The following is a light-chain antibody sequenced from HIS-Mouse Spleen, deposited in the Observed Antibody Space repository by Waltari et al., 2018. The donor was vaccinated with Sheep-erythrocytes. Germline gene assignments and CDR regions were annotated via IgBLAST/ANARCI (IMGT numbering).Light chain of an antibody. Sequence: ANRDTQSPSSLSASTRNRGTITWRASQGISHYLAWYQQKPGKAPKLLIYAASTLQSGVPSRFSGSGSGTDFTLTISCLQSEDFATYYCQQYYSYPYTFGQGTKLEIK. CDR1: QGISHY. CDR3: QQYYSYPYT. CDR2: AAS. J-gene: IGKJ2*01. V-gene: IGKV1-8*01.